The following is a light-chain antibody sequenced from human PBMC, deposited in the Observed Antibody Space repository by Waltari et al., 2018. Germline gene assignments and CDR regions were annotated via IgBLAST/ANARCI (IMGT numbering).Light chain of an antibody. Sequence: SSELTQDPAVSVALGQTIGITCQRDSLRSGDASWYQQKPGQAPVLVMFGENNRPSVIPDRFSGSISGSTTSLTITGAQAEDEADYYCNSRDNRGQGVVFGGGTKVTVL. J-gene: IGLJ2*01. V-gene: IGLV3-19*01. CDR3: NSRDNRGQGVV. CDR1: SLRSGD. CDR2: GEN.